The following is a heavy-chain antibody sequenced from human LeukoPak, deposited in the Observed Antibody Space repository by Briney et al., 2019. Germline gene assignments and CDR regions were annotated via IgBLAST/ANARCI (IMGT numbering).Heavy chain of an antibody. Sequence: GGSLRLSCAASGFTFSNAWMSWVRQAPGKGLEWVSAISGSGGSTYYADSVKGRFTISRDNSKNTLYLQMNSLKAEDTAVYYCAVSRTSAIGFDYWGQGTLVTVSS. CDR3: AVSRTSAIGFDY. CDR1: GFTFSNAW. D-gene: IGHD2-2*01. CDR2: ISGSGGST. J-gene: IGHJ4*02. V-gene: IGHV3-23*01.